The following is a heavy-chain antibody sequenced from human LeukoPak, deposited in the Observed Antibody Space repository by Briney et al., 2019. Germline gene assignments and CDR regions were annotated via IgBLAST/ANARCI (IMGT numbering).Heavy chain of an antibody. CDR2: INHSGST. CDR3: ARRVSHSSSSIFYYYYYMDV. D-gene: IGHD6-6*01. CDR1: GGSFSGYY. V-gene: IGHV4-34*01. J-gene: IGHJ6*03. Sequence: PSETLSLTCAVYGGSFSGYYWSWIRQPPGKGLEWVGEINHSGSTNYNPSLKSRVTVSVDTSKNQFSLRLNSVTAADTAVYYCARRVSHSSSSIFYYYYYMDVWGRGTTVTVSS.